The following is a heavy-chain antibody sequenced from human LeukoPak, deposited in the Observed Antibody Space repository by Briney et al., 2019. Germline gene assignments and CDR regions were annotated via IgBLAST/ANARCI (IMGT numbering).Heavy chain of an antibody. CDR1: GGTFSSYA. CDR3: ARVVYYDFWSGSLYYFDY. Sequence: WASVKVSCKASGGTFSSYAISWVRQAPGQGLEWMGGIIPIFGTANYAQKFQGRVTITADESTSTAYMGLSSLRSEDTAVYYCARVVYYDFWSGSLYYFDYWGQGTLVTVSS. D-gene: IGHD3-3*01. CDR2: IIPIFGTA. J-gene: IGHJ4*02. V-gene: IGHV1-69*13.